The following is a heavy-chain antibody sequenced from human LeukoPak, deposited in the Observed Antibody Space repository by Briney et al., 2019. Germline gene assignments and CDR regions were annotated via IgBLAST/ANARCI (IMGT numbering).Heavy chain of an antibody. Sequence: SETLSLTCTISGDSISSYYWSWIRQPPGKGLEWIGYIYYSGSTNYNPSLKSRVTISVDTSKNQFSLKLSSVTAADTAVYYCARDQVTGTVHYFDYWGQGTLVTVSS. CDR2: IYYSGST. D-gene: IGHD1/OR15-1a*01. CDR3: ARDQVTGTVHYFDY. J-gene: IGHJ4*02. V-gene: IGHV4-59*01. CDR1: GDSISSYY.